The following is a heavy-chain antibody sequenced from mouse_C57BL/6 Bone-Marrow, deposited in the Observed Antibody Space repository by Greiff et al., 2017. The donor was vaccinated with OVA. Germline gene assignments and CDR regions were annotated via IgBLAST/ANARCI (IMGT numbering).Heavy chain of an antibody. CDR2: IYPGSGNT. V-gene: IGHV1-76*01. Sequence: VQLQQSGAELVRPGASVKLSCKASGYTFTDYYINWVKQRPGQGLEWIARIYPGSGNTYYNEKFKGKATLTAEKSSSTAYMQLSSLTSEDSAVYFCARLLGFAYWGQGTLVTVSA. J-gene: IGHJ3*01. CDR3: ARLLGFAY. D-gene: IGHD1-1*01. CDR1: GYTFTDYY.